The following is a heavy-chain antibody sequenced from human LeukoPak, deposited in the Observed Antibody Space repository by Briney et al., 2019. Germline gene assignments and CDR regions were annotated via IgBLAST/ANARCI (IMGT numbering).Heavy chain of an antibody. CDR3: AKTRPLDSSSWSHGDY. J-gene: IGHJ4*02. V-gene: IGHV3-23*01. CDR1: GFTFSDYY. CDR2: ISGSGDST. D-gene: IGHD6-13*01. Sequence: GGSLRLSCAASGFTFSDYYMSWIRQAPGKGLEWVSAISGSGDSTYYGDSVKGRFTISRDNSKNTLYLQMNSLRAEDTAVYYCAKTRPLDSSSWSHGDYWGQGTLVTVSS.